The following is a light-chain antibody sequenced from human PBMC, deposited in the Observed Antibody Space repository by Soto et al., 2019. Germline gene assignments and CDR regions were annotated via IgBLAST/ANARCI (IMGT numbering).Light chain of an antibody. J-gene: IGLJ1*01. CDR1: SSDVGGYNY. CDR3: AAWDDSLSGLFV. Sequence: QSALTQPASVSGSPGQSITISCTGTSSDVGGYNYVSWYQQHPGKAPKLMIYDVSNRPSGVPDRFSGSKSGTSASLAVSGLRSEDEAHYHCAAWDDSLSGLFVFGTGTKVTVL. CDR2: DVS. V-gene: IGLV2-14*01.